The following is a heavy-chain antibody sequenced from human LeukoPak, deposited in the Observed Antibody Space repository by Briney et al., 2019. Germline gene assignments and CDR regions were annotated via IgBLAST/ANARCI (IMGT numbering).Heavy chain of an antibody. CDR2: ISSSSSYI. CDR1: GFTFSSYS. V-gene: IGHV3-21*01. Sequence: GGSLRLSCAASGFTFSSYSMNWVRQAPGKGLEWVSSISSSSSYIYYADSVKGRFTISRDNAKNSLYLQMNSLRAEDTAVYYCARDSSSGWYGGDYRGQGTLVTVSS. J-gene: IGHJ4*02. CDR3: ARDSSSGWYGGDY. D-gene: IGHD6-19*01.